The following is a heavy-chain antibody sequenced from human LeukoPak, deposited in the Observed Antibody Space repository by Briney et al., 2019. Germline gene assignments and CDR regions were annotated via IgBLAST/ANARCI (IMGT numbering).Heavy chain of an antibody. V-gene: IGHV3-7*01. CDR2: IKQDGSEK. Sequence: SGGSLRLSCAASGFTFSSYWMSWVRQAPGKGLEWVANIKQDGSEKYYVDSVKGRFTISRDNAKNSLYLQMNSLRAEDTAVYYCARVGPYYYDSSGLTTYYYYYYMDVWGKGTTVTVSS. J-gene: IGHJ6*03. CDR3: ARVGPYYYDSSGLTTYYYYYYMDV. D-gene: IGHD3-22*01. CDR1: GFTFSSYW.